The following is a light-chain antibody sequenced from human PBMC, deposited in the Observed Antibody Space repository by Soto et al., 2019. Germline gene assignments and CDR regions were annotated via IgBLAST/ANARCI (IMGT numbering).Light chain of an antibody. Sequence: EIMLTQSPATLSLSPGEGATLSCRASQSVGSSLAWYQQKPGQAPRLLIYGASNRASGIPARFSGSGSGTDFTLTISSPEPEDFAVFYCQQRRIWPLTFGGGTKVEMK. CDR3: QQRRIWPLT. J-gene: IGKJ4*01. CDR2: GAS. CDR1: QSVGSS. V-gene: IGKV3-11*01.